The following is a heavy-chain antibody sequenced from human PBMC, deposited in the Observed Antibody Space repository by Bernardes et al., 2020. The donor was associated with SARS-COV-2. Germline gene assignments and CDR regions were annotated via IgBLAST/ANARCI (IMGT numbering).Heavy chain of an antibody. J-gene: IGHJ4*02. V-gene: IGHV1-3*01. D-gene: IGHD6-19*01. CDR2: INAGNGNT. Sequence: ASVKDSCKASGYTFISYVMHWVRQAPGQRREWMGWINAGNGNTKYSQKFQDRVTITRDTSASTAYMELSSLRSEDTAVYYCARYSSGWTGFDYWGQGTLVTVSS. CDR3: ARYSSGWTGFDY. CDR1: GYTFISYV.